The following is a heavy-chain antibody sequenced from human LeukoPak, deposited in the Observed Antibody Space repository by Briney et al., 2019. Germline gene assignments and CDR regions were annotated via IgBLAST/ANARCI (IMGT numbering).Heavy chain of an antibody. J-gene: IGHJ4*02. CDR2: IYYSGST. Sequence: SETLSLTCTVSGGSISSSSYYWGWIRQPPGKGLEWIGSIYYSGSTYYNPSLKSRVTISVDTSKNQFSPMLSSVTAADTAVYYCARGSGWYDPFDYWGQGTLVTVSS. CDR1: GGSISSSSYY. V-gene: IGHV4-39*01. D-gene: IGHD6-19*01. CDR3: ARGSGWYDPFDY.